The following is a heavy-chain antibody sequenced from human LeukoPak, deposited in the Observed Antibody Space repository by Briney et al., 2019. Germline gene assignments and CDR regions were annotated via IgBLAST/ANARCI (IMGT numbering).Heavy chain of an antibody. V-gene: IGHV1-69*05. CDR1: GGTFSSYA. J-gene: IGHJ4*02. CDR2: IIPIFGTT. D-gene: IGHD3-22*01. CDR3: TSCPQTYYYESYFDY. Sequence: SVKVSCKASGGTFSSYAISWVRQAPGQGLEWMGRIIPIFGTTNYAQKFQGRVTITTDESTSTAYMELSSLRSEDTAVYYGTSCPQTYYYESYFDYWGQGTLVTVSS.